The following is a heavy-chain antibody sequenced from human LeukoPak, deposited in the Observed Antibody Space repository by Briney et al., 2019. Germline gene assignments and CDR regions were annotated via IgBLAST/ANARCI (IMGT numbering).Heavy chain of an antibody. V-gene: IGHV3-23*01. CDR3: ARVAAAGTLRGVYWFDP. CDR2: ISGSGGST. D-gene: IGHD6-13*01. CDR1: GFTFSSYV. Sequence: PGGSLRLSCAASGFTFSSYVMSWVRQAPGKGLEWVSAISGSGGSTYYADSVKGRFTISRDNSKNTLYLQMNSLRAEDTAVYYCARVAAAGTLRGVYWFDPWGQGTLVTVSS. J-gene: IGHJ5*02.